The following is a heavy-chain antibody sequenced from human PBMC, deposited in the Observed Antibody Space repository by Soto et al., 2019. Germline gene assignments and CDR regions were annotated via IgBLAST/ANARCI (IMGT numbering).Heavy chain of an antibody. J-gene: IGHJ4*02. CDR3: AKDVEEQQLDYHIDY. V-gene: IGHV3-30*18. D-gene: IGHD6-13*01. Sequence: PGGSLRPSCAASGFDFGSFGIHWVRQAPGRGLDWVAVISHDGNERKYADSVKGRFTISRDNSKDTLYLQMYSLRPDDTAIYYCAKDVEEQQLDYHIDYWGQGSLVTVSS. CDR1: GFDFGSFG. CDR2: ISHDGNER.